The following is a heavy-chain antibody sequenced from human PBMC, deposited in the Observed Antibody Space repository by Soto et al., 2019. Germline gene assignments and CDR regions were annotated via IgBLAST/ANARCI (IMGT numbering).Heavy chain of an antibody. J-gene: IGHJ4*02. V-gene: IGHV1-18*01. Sequence: QVQLVQSGAEVRKPGASVQVSCKASGYSFTSYGVSWVRQAPGQGREWMGWISGYNGNTNNAQKLQGRVTMPTDTTTSTAYMELRSLRRDDTAVYYCARDRVFEVSSANLAGYWGQGTLVTVSS. CDR3: ARDRVFEVSSANLAGY. CDR2: ISGYNGNT. D-gene: IGHD2-2*01. CDR1: GYSFTSYG.